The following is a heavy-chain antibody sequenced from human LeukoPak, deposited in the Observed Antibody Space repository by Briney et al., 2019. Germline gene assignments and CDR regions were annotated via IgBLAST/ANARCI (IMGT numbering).Heavy chain of an antibody. D-gene: IGHD2-15*01. V-gene: IGHV4-4*07. Sequence: PSETLSLTCTVSGGSISSYYRSSIRQPAGKGLEWIGRIYTSGSTNYNPSLKSRVTMSVDTSKNQFSLKLSSVTAADTAVYYCARDEVVVAAAAGAFDIWGQGTMVTVSS. CDR3: ARDEVVVAAAAGAFDI. J-gene: IGHJ3*02. CDR1: GGSISSYY. CDR2: IYTSGST.